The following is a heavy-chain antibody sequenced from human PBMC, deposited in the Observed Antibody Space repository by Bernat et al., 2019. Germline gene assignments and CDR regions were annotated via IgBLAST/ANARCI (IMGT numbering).Heavy chain of an antibody. Sequence: QVQLVQSGAEVKKPGASVKVSCKASGYTFTGYYMHWVRQAPGQGLEWMGWINPNSGGTNYAQQFHGWVTMTRDPYISPAYMELRRGGSDDTAVYYCAGTAVYYYGMDVWGQGTTVTVSS. CDR1: GYTFTGYY. CDR3: AGTAVYYYGMDV. J-gene: IGHJ6*02. CDR2: INPNSGGT. V-gene: IGHV1-2*04.